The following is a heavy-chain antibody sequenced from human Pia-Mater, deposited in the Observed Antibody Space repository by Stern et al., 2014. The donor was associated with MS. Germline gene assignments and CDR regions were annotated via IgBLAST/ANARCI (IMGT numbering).Heavy chain of an antibody. CDR2: VIPIFGAA. CDR1: GGTFSDNA. Sequence: VQLVQSGAEVKKPGSSVTVSCKVSGGTFSDNAFSWVRHAPGPGLDWVGGVIPIFGAADYAQNFQGRVTITADESTSTVYMEMSSLRSEDTAVYHCARGAYCGGDCYWGWFDSWGQGTLVTVSS. CDR3: ARGAYCGGDCYWGWFDS. V-gene: IGHV1-69*01. J-gene: IGHJ5*01. D-gene: IGHD2-21*02.